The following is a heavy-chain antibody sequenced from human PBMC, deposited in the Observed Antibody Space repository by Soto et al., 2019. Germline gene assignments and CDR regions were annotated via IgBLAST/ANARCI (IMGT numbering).Heavy chain of an antibody. CDR3: ARPDSGGDALDI. V-gene: IGHV3-30-3*01. CDR2: ISYDGSNK. Sequence: QVQLVESGGGVVQPGRSLGPSCAASGSTLNSYAMHWVAQAQAKGLEWVAVISYDGSNKYYADSVKGRFTISRDNSKNTLYLQMNSLRAEDTAVYYCARPDSGGDALDIWGQGTMVTVSS. CDR1: GSTLNSYA. J-gene: IGHJ3*02. D-gene: IGHD2-21*01.